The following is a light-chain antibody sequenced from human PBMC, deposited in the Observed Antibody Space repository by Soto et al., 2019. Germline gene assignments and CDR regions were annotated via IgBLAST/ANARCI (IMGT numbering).Light chain of an antibody. CDR1: QSISVW. CDR2: KAS. J-gene: IGKJ1*01. CDR3: QQYNSYSPT. V-gene: IGKV1-5*03. Sequence: DIQITQSPTTLSSSLGDRVSITCRASQSISVWLAWYQQKAGKAPNLLIYKASRLESGVPSRFSGSGSETEFTLTISGLQPRDSATYYCQQYNSYSPTFGQGTKVDI.